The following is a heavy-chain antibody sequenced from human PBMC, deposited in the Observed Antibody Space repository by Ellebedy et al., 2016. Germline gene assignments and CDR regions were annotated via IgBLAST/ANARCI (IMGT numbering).Heavy chain of an antibody. D-gene: IGHD3-22*01. CDR3: ASLYYYDSSGFDPEDY. CDR2: INHSGST. J-gene: IGHJ4*02. CDR1: GGSFSGYY. V-gene: IGHV4-34*01. Sequence: SETLSLXXAVYGGSFSGYYWSWIRQPPGKGLEWIGEINHSGSTNYNPSLKSRVTISVDTSKNQFSLKLSSVTAADTAVYYCASLYYYDSSGFDPEDYWGQGTLVTVSS.